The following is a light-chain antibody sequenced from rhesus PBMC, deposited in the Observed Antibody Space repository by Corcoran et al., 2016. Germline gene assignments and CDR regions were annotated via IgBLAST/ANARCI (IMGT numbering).Light chain of an antibody. J-gene: IGKJ3*01. CDR3: LQYSSSPFT. V-gene: IGKV1-22*01. CDR1: QGISSW. Sequence: DIQMTQSPSSLSASVGDKVTITCRASQGISSWLAWYQQKPGKALKLLIYKASSLQSGGPSRFSGSGSGTDFTLTFSSLQPEDFATYYCLQYSSSPFTFGPGTKLDIK. CDR2: KAS.